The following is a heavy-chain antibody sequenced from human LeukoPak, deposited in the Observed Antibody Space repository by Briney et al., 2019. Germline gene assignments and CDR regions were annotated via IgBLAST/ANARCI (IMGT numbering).Heavy chain of an antibody. Sequence: GGSLRLSCAASGFIFSTYGMHWVRQAPGKGLVWVSRSKNDGRSTSYADSVEGRFTISRDSAKNTLFLQMDSLRAEDTAVYYCARAGYSSGWYYFDYWGQGTLVTVSS. CDR2: SKNDGRST. CDR1: GFIFSTYG. J-gene: IGHJ4*02. V-gene: IGHV3-74*01. D-gene: IGHD6-19*01. CDR3: ARAGYSSGWYYFDY.